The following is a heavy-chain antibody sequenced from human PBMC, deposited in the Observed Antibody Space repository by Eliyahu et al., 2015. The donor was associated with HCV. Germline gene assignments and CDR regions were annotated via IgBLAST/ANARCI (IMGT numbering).Heavy chain of an antibody. Sequence: QVQLVQSGXEVKXPGASVKXSCKASGXIFTGYGISWVRQAPGQGLEWMGWISRYNGNTNYAQKLQGRVTMTTDTSTSTAYMELRSLRSDDTAVYYCARSSQLQPYDYYNGMDVWGQGTTVTVSS. D-gene: IGHD1-1*01. J-gene: IGHJ6*02. V-gene: IGHV1-18*01. CDR1: GXIFTGYG. CDR3: ARSSQLQPYDYYNGMDV. CDR2: ISRYNGNT.